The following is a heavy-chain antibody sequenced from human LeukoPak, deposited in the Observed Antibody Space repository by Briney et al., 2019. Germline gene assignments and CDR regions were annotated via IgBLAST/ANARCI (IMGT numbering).Heavy chain of an antibody. D-gene: IGHD1-26*01. CDR3: AKDIAGATRGGVWQTFDY. CDR2: ISWNSGSI. Sequence: GGSLRLSCAASGFTFPSYAMHWVRQAPGKGLEWVSGISWNSGSIGYADSVKGRFTISRDNAKNSLYLQMNSLRAEDTALYYCAKDIAGATRGGVWQTFDYWGQGTLVTVSS. J-gene: IGHJ4*02. V-gene: IGHV3-9*01. CDR1: GFTFPSYA.